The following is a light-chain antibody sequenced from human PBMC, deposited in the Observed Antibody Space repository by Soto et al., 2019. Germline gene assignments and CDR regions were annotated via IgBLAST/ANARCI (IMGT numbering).Light chain of an antibody. CDR1: QSVHNF. V-gene: IGKV3-15*01. CDR3: QQYNNWPST. J-gene: IGKJ1*01. Sequence: LVLTQFPGTLSLSPWDRAAPSCKASQSVHNFLAWYQQKPGQAPRLLIYGASTRATGIPARFSGSGSGTEFTLTISSLQSEDFAVYYCQQYNNWPSTFGQGTKVDIK. CDR2: GAS.